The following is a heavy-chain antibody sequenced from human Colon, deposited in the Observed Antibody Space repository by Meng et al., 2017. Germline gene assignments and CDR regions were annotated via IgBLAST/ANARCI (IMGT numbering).Heavy chain of an antibody. J-gene: IGHJ4*02. CDR3: ARSRSYADLSN. CDR2: IDGGDKT. D-gene: IGHD4-17*01. V-gene: IGHV3-53*05. Sequence: GESLKISCAASGFIVSSNYMSWVRQAPGKGLEWVALIDGGDKTYYADSVKGRFTISRDNVKSTVFLQMNSLRVEDTATYYCARSRSYADLSNWGQGTPVTVSS. CDR1: GFIVSSNY.